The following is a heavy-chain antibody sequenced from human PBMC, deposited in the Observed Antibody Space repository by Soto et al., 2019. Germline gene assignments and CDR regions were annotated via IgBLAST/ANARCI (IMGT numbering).Heavy chain of an antibody. J-gene: IGHJ4*02. CDR2: INGDGSSI. CDR3: AGESPHDRTVAGDY. D-gene: IGHD2-8*02. V-gene: IGHV3-74*01. Sequence: EVQLVESGGGFVQPGGSLRLSCAASGFTFNTHWMHWVRQSPGKGLVWVARINGDGSSITYADSVKGRLTISRDNAKNTLYLQMSNLRVEDTAVYYCAGESPHDRTVAGDYWGQGTLVTVSS. CDR1: GFTFNTHW.